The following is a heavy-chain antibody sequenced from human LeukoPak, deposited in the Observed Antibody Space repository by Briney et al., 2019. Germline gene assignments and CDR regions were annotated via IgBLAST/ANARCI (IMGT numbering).Heavy chain of an antibody. CDR2: IYTSGST. CDR1: GGSISSGSYY. Sequence: PSQTLSLTCTVSGGSISSGSYYWSWIRQPAGKGLEWIGRIYTSGSTNYNPSLKSRVTISVDTSKNQFSLKLSSVTAADTAVYYCARGAAAGPYYYYYMDVWGKGTTVTVSS. CDR3: ARGAAAGPYYYYYMDV. D-gene: IGHD6-13*01. V-gene: IGHV4-61*02. J-gene: IGHJ6*03.